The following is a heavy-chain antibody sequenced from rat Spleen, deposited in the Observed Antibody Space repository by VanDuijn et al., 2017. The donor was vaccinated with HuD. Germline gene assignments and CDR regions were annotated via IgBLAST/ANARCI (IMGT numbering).Heavy chain of an antibody. CDR2: ISSDGGRN. D-gene: IGHD2-2*01. CDR1: GFTFSNYG. V-gene: IGHV5-29*01. Sequence: EVKLVESGGGLVQPGRSLKLSCAASGFTFSNYGLAWVRQAPTKGLEWVATISSDGGRNFYRDSVKGRFTISRDNTKNTLYLQMDNLRSEDTATYYCARAGYLRDWYFDFWGPGTMVTVSS. CDR3: ARAGYLRDWYFDF. J-gene: IGHJ1*01.